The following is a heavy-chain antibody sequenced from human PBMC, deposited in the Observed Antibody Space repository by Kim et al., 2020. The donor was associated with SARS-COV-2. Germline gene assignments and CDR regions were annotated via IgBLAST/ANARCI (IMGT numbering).Heavy chain of an antibody. CDR2: IWYDGSNK. V-gene: IGHV3-33*01. D-gene: IGHD2-21*02. Sequence: GGSLRLSCAASGFAFSTFGMHWVRQAPGKGLEWVALIWYDGSNKYYADSVKGRFTISRDNSKNTLYLQMDSLRAEDTAVYYCVRAVVTLYRLDYWGQGTLVTVSS. CDR1: GFAFSTFG. J-gene: IGHJ4*02. CDR3: VRAVVTLYRLDY.